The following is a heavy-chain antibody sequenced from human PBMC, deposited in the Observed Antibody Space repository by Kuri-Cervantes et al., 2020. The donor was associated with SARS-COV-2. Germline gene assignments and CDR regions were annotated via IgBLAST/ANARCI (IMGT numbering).Heavy chain of an antibody. Sequence: GESLKISCIASGFLFSSYEMNWVRQAPGKGLEWISYISSNGNTIYYADSVKGRFTISRDNAKDSLDLQMNSLRAEETAIYYCVRDHDFWSGYSTGPLDYWGQGTLVTVSS. D-gene: IGHD3-3*01. CDR1: GFLFSSYE. V-gene: IGHV3-48*03. CDR2: ISSNGNTI. CDR3: VRDHDFWSGYSTGPLDY. J-gene: IGHJ4*02.